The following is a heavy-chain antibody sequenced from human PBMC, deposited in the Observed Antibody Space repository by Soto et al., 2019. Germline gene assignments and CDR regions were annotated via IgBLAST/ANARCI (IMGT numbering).Heavy chain of an antibody. CDR1: GYTFTSYA. J-gene: IGHJ6*02. CDR3: AREEWLPYYYYGMDV. Sequence: QVQLVQSGAEVKKPGASVKVSCKASGYTFTSYAMHWVRQAPGQRLEWMGWINAGNGNTKYSQKFQGRVTITRDTSASTAYMELSSLRSEDTAVYYCAREEWLPYYYYGMDVWGQGTTVTVSS. V-gene: IGHV1-3*01. CDR2: INAGNGNT. D-gene: IGHD3-3*01.